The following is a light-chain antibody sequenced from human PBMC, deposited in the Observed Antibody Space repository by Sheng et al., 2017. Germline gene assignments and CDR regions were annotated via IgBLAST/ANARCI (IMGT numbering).Light chain of an antibody. CDR2: ANN. CDR1: SSNLGAGYD. J-gene: IGLJ2*01. CDR3: QSFDHSLSGSVV. Sequence: QSVLTQPPSVSGAPGQRVTISCTGSSSNLGAGYDVHWYQQLPGTAPKLLIYANNNRPSGVPDRFSGSKSDTSASLAISGLQAEDEADYYCQSFDHSLSGSVVFGGGTRLTVL. V-gene: IGLV1-40*01.